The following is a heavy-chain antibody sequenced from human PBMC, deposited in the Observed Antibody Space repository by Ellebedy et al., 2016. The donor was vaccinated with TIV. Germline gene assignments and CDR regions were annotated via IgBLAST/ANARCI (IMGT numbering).Heavy chain of an antibody. Sequence: GESLKISCAASGFTFSSYSMNWVRQAPGKGLEWVSSISSSSSHIYYADSVKGRFTISRDNAKNSLYLQMNSLRAEDTAVYYCARQSQKMATIPGDLGYWGQGTLVTVSS. CDR1: GFTFSSYS. J-gene: IGHJ4*02. CDR2: ISSSSSHI. V-gene: IGHV3-21*01. CDR3: ARQSQKMATIPGDLGY. D-gene: IGHD5-24*01.